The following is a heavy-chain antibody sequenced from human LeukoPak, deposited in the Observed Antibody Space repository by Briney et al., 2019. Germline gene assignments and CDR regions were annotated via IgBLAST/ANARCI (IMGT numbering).Heavy chain of an antibody. CDR2: INPNSGGT. D-gene: IGHD2-15*01. V-gene: IGHV1-2*02. Sequence: ASVNVSCKASGYTFTGYYMHWVRQAPGQGPEWMGWINPNSGGTNYAQKFQGRVTMTRDTSISTAYMELSRLRSDDTAMYYCAKVAGYCSGGSCYYDYWGQGSLVTVSS. CDR1: GYTFTGYY. CDR3: AKVAGYCSGGSCYYDY. J-gene: IGHJ4*02.